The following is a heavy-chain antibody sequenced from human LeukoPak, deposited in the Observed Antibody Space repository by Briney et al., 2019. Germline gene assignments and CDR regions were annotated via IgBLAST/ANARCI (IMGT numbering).Heavy chain of an antibody. D-gene: IGHD1-7*01. Sequence: GGSLRLSCAASGFTFSSYAMHWVRQAPGKGLEWVAVISYDGSNKYYADSVKGRFTISRDNSKNTLYLQMNSLRAEDTAVYYCARDHDMAGTTSVDYWGQGTLVTVSS. CDR3: ARDHDMAGTTSVDY. V-gene: IGHV3-30*01. J-gene: IGHJ4*02. CDR2: ISYDGSNK. CDR1: GFTFSSYA.